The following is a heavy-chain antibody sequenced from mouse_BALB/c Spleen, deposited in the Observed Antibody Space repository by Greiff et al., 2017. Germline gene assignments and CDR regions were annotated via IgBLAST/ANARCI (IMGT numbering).Heavy chain of an antibody. CDR3: ARDREVEGYDGFAY. J-gene: IGHJ3*01. V-gene: IGHV2-6-7*01. D-gene: IGHD3-1*01. CDR1: GFSLTGYG. Sequence: QVQLKESGPGLVAPSQSLSITCTVSGFSLTGYGVNWVRQPPGKGLEWLGMIWGDGSTDYNSALKSRLSISKDNSKSQVFLKMNSLQTDDTARYYCARDREVEGYDGFAYWGQGTLVTVSA. CDR2: IWGDGST.